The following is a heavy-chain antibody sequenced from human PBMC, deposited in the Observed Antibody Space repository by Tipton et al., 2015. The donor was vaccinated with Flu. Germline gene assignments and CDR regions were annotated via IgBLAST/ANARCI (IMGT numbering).Heavy chain of an antibody. D-gene: IGHD4-11*01. CDR3: ARDYSNYRYFDL. Sequence: SLRLSCAASGFNVSNNYMNWVRQAPGKGLEWVSVFYSDGKTHFADSVKGRFTISRDSSKNTLYLQMDSLRAEDTAVYYCARDYSNYRYFDLWGRGTLVTVSS. CDR2: FYSDGKT. CDR1: GFNVSNNY. J-gene: IGHJ2*01. V-gene: IGHV3-53*01.